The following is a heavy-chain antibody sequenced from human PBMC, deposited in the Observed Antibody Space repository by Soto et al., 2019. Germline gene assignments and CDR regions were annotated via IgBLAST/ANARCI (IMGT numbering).Heavy chain of an antibody. J-gene: IGHJ4*02. Sequence: PGGSLRLSCAASGFPFSIYAMGLVRQGPGKGLEWVAVVSIGGSTHYADSVRGRFTISRDNSKKTLSLQMNSLTAEDKAVYFCAKRRGDGGHFDYWGKGVLVTVSS. D-gene: IGHD2-21*02. CDR3: AKRRGDGGHFDY. CDR1: GFPFSIYA. V-gene: IGHV3-23*01. CDR2: VSIGGST.